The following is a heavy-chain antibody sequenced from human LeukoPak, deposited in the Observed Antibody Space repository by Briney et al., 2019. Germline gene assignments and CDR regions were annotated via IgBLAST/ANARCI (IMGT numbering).Heavy chain of an antibody. V-gene: IGHV1-2*02. Sequence: ASVKVSCKASEYTFTAYYMHWVRQAPGQGLEWMGWINPNSGGTNFAQKFQGRVTMTRDTSITTAHMELSRLTSDDTAVYYCAREIPCSSSSCLDYWGQGTLVTVSS. D-gene: IGHD2-2*01. J-gene: IGHJ4*02. CDR2: INPNSGGT. CDR3: AREIPCSSSSCLDY. CDR1: EYTFTAYY.